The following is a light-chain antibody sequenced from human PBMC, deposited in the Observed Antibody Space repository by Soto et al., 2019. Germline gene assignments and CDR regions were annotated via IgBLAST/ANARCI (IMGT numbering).Light chain of an antibody. Sequence: EVVLTQSPGTLSLSPGERATLSCRASQSVDSSTLAWYQQKPGQAPRLLISGASKRATCTPDSFSGSGSGTDFTLTISRLEPEDFAVYYCQPFDYSLIFGGGTKVEIK. V-gene: IGKV3-20*01. CDR2: GAS. CDR1: QSVDSST. CDR3: QPFDYSLI. J-gene: IGKJ4*01.